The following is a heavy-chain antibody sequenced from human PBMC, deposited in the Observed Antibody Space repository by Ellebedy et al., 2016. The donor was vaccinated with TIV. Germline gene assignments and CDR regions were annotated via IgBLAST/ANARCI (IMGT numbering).Heavy chain of an antibody. CDR2: IKQDGSEK. J-gene: IGHJ6*02. CDR1: GGSFSGYY. D-gene: IGHD6-19*01. Sequence: ETLSLXXAVYGGSFSGYYWSWIRQPPGKGLEWVANIKQDGSEKYYVDSVKGRFTISRDNAKNSLYLQMNSLRAEDTAVYYCARDAYSSGWYGSYYYYYGMDVWGQGTTVTVSS. CDR3: ARDAYSSGWYGSYYYYYGMDV. V-gene: IGHV3-7*01.